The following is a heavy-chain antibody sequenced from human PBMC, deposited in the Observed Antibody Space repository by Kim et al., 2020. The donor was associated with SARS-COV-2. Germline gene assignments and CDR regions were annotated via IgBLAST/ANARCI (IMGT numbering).Heavy chain of an antibody. D-gene: IGHD4-17*01. Sequence: GGSLRLSCAASGFTFSSYWMHWVRQAPGKGLEWVSRVDRDASYTSYADSVKGRFTISRDNAKNTAYLQMKSLGAEDTAVYYCARGPYGGNSGFWGQGTLV. CDR3: ARGPYGGNSGF. V-gene: IGHV3-74*01. CDR1: GFTFSSYW. J-gene: IGHJ4*02. CDR2: VDRDASYT.